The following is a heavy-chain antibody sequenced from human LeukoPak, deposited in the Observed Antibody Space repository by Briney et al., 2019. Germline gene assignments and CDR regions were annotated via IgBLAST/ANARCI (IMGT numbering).Heavy chain of an antibody. J-gene: IGHJ4*02. D-gene: IGHD6-13*01. CDR3: AKEGPYMGSSWY. CDR2: ISWNSGSI. V-gene: IGHV3-9*01. Sequence: PGGSLRLSCAASGFTFDDYAMHWVRQAPGKGLEWVSGISWNSGSIGYADSVKGRFTISRDNAKNSLYLQMNSLRAEDTALYYCAKEGPYMGSSWYWGQGTLVTVSS. CDR1: GFTFDDYA.